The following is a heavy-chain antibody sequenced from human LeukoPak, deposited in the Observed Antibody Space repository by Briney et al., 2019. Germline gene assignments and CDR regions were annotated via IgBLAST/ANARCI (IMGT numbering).Heavy chain of an antibody. Sequence: ASVKVSCKASGYTFTSYDINWVRQATGQGLEWMGWMNPNSGNTGYAQKFQGRVTITRNTSISTAYMELSSLRSEDTALYYCARSRYGDYQTDFDYWSQGTLVTVSS. CDR3: ARSRYGDYQTDFDY. V-gene: IGHV1-8*03. D-gene: IGHD4-17*01. CDR2: MNPNSGNT. J-gene: IGHJ4*02. CDR1: GYTFTSYD.